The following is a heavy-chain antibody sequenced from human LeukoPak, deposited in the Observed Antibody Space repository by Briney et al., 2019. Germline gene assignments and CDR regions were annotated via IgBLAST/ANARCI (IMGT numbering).Heavy chain of an antibody. J-gene: IGHJ4*02. Sequence: TLSLTCTVSGGSISSGDYYWSWIRQPPGKGLEWIGYIYYSGSTYYNPSLESRVTISVDTSKNQFSLKLSSVTAADTAVYYCARDRSSTTGGLFDYWGQGTLVTVSS. CDR3: ARDRSSTTGGLFDY. CDR1: GGSISSGDYY. D-gene: IGHD2-2*01. V-gene: IGHV4-30-4*08. CDR2: IYYSGST.